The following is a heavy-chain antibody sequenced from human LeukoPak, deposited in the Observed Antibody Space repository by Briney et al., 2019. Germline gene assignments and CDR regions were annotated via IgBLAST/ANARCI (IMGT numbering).Heavy chain of an antibody. CDR1: GGSISSSSYY. D-gene: IGHD5-18*01. V-gene: IGHV4-39*01. J-gene: IGHJ4*02. CDR3: ARHSGYSYGYSDY. Sequence: SETLSLTCTVSGGSISSSSYYWGWIRQPPGKGLGWIGSIYYSGSTYYNPSLKSRVTISVDTSKNQFSLKLSSVTAADTAVYYCARHSGYSYGYSDYWGQGTLVTVSS. CDR2: IYYSGST.